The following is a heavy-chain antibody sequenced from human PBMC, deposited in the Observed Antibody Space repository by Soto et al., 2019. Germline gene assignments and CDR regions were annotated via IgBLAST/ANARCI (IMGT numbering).Heavy chain of an antibody. CDR1: GYTLTELS. V-gene: IGHV1-24*01. D-gene: IGHD3-10*01. CDR3: ATGLNYYGSGSYYNPRDY. J-gene: IGHJ4*02. CDR2: FDPEDGET. Sequence: ASVKVSCKVSGYTLTELSMHWVRQAPGKGLEWMGGFDPEDGETIYAQKFQGRVTMTEDTSTDTAYMVLSSLRSEDTAVYYCATGLNYYGSGSYYNPRDYWGQGPMVAVSS.